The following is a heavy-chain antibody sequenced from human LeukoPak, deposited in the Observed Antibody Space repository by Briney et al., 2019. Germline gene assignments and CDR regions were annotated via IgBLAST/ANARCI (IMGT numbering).Heavy chain of an antibody. CDR3: AKDPVDTAMDTNFDY. Sequence: PGESLRLSCAASGFTFSSYSMSWVRQAPGKGLEWVSSISGSGGSTYYADSVKGRFTISRDNSKNTLYLQMNSLRAEDTAVYYCAKDPVDTAMDTNFDYWGQGTLVTVSS. CDR2: ISGSGGST. D-gene: IGHD5-18*01. J-gene: IGHJ4*02. V-gene: IGHV3-23*01. CDR1: GFTFSSYS.